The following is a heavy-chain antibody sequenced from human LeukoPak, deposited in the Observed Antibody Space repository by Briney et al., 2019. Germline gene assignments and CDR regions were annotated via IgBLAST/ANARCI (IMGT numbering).Heavy chain of an antibody. CDR1: GYTFTSYY. J-gene: IGHJ4*02. CDR2: INPSGGST. D-gene: IGHD4-23*01. V-gene: IGHV1-46*01. Sequence: ASVKVSCKASGYTFTSYYMHWVRQAPGQGLEWMGIINPSGGSTSYAQKFQGRVTMTRDTSTSTVYMELSSLRSEDTAVYYCARPMTTVVTQVGEFDYWGQGTLVTVSS. CDR3: ARPMTTVVTQVGEFDY.